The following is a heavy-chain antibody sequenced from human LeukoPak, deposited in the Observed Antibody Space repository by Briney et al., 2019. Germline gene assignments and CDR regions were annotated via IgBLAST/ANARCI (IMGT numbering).Heavy chain of an antibody. D-gene: IGHD4-23*01. CDR3: ARSTTVVTGDY. CDR2: TRNKANSYTT. J-gene: IGHJ4*02. Sequence: PGGSLRLSCAASGFTFSSYAMSWVRQAPGKGLEWVGRTRNKANSYTTEYAASVKGRFTISRDDSKNSLYLQMNSLKTEDTAVYYCARSTTVVTGDYWGQGTLVTVSS. V-gene: IGHV3-72*01. CDR1: GFTFSSYA.